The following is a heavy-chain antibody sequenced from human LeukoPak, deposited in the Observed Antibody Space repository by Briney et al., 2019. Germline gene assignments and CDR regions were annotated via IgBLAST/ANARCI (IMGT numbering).Heavy chain of an antibody. CDR2: INHSGNT. J-gene: IGHJ1*01. Sequence: SETLSLTCAVHGGSFSGYYWSWIRQPPGKGLEWIGEINHSGNTNYNPSLKSRVTISVDTSKNQFSLKLSSETAADTAVYYCARCAYYYDSPTVDWGQGTLVTVSS. CDR3: ARCAYYYDSPTVD. D-gene: IGHD3-22*01. CDR1: GGSFSGYY. V-gene: IGHV4-34*01.